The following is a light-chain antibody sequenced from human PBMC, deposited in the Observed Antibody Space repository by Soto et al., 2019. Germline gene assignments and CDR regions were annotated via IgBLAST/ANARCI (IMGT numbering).Light chain of an antibody. J-gene: IGKJ5*01. V-gene: IGKV1-9*01. CDR3: QQRSNWPIT. Sequence: DIQLTQSPSFLSASVGDRVTITCRASQGISSYLAWYQQKPGKAPNLLIHTASTLQSGVPSRFSGSGSGTEFTLTISSLQPEDFATYYCQQRSNWPITFGQGTRLEIK. CDR2: TAS. CDR1: QGISSY.